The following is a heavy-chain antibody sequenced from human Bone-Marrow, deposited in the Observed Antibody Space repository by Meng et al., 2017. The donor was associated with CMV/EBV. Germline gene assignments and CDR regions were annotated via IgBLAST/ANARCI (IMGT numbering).Heavy chain of an antibody. CDR1: GASITNEGFY. Sequence: GSLRLSCSVSGASITNEGFYWGWIRQPPGKGLEWIGAISYSGNTFYNPSLKSRVTISVDTSKNQFSLKLSSVTAADTAVYYCARGGYQLLFPLYFDYWGQGTLVTVSS. J-gene: IGHJ4*02. V-gene: IGHV4-39*07. CDR2: ISYSGNT. CDR3: ARGGYQLLFPLYFDY. D-gene: IGHD2-2*01.